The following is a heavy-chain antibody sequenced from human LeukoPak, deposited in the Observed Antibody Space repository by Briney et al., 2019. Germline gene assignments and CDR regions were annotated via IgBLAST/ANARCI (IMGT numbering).Heavy chain of an antibody. Sequence: ASVKVSFKASGYTFTSYGISWVRHAPGQGLEWMGWISAYNGNRNYAQKLQGSVTRTTATSTSTAYMELRSLRSDDTAVYYCARDRRLSHSAGHYSGYSFNYWGQGTLVTVSS. CDR2: ISAYNGNR. J-gene: IGHJ4*02. D-gene: IGHD5-12*01. CDR1: GYTFTSYG. V-gene: IGHV1-18*01. CDR3: ARDRRLSHSAGHYSGYSFNY.